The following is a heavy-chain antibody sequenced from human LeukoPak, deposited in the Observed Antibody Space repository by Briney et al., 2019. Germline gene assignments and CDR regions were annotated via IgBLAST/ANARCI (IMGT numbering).Heavy chain of an antibody. V-gene: IGHV1-18*01. J-gene: IGHJ4*02. CDR3: ARDSRIAAAGQFDY. CDR2: ISAYNGNT. CDR1: GYTFTSYG. D-gene: IGHD6-13*01. Sequence: ASVKVSCKASGYTFTSYGISWVRQAPGQGLKWMGWISAYNGNTNYAQKLQGRVTMTTDTSTSTAYMELRSLRSDDTAVYYCARDSRIAAAGQFDYWGQGTLVTVSS.